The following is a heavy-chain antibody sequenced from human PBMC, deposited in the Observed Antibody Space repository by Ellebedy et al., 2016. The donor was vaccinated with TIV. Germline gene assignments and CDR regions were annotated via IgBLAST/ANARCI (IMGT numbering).Heavy chain of an antibody. CDR1: GFTFSDYY. CDR3: ARGRYYGSGSDPPRDAFDI. J-gene: IGHJ3*02. CDR2: ITSSATTI. Sequence: GGSLRLXCAASGFTFSDYYMGWIRQAPGKGLEWVSYITSSATTIYYADYYADSVKGRFTISRDNARNSLYLQMNSLRVDDTAVYYCARGRYYGSGSDPPRDAFDIWGQGTMVTVSS. V-gene: IGHV3-11*01. D-gene: IGHD3-10*01.